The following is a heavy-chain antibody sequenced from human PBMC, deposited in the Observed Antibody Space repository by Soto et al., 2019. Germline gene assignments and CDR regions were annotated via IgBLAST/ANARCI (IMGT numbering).Heavy chain of an antibody. CDR3: ARAPLMSYSSSWHKYYFDY. D-gene: IGHD6-13*01. Sequence: PSETLSLTCTLSAGSISSGGYYWSWIRQHPGNGLEWIGYIYYSGSTYYNPSLKSRVTISVDTSKNQFSLKLSSVTAADTAVYYCARAPLMSYSSSWHKYYFDYWGQGTLVTVSS. V-gene: IGHV4-31*03. CDR1: AGSISSGGYY. CDR2: IYYSGST. J-gene: IGHJ4*02.